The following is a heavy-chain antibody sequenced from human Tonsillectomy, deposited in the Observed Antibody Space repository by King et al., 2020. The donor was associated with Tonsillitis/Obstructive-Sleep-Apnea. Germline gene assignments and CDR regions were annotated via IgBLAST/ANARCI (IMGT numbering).Heavy chain of an antibody. V-gene: IGHV4-4*02. D-gene: IGHD6-6*01. J-gene: IGHJ6*03. CDR3: ARDRTARYSSRGYYMDV. CDR1: GGSISSSNW. CDR2: IYHSGST. Sequence: QLQESGPGLVKPSGTLSLTCAVSGGSISSSNWWSWVRQPPGKGLEWIGEIYHSGSTTYNPSLKSRVTISVDKSKNQFSLKLSSVTAADTAVYYWARDRTARYSSRGYYMDVWGKGTTDTVSS.